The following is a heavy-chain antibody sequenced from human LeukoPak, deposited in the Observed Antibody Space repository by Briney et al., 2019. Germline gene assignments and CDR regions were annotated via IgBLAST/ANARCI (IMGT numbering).Heavy chain of an antibody. Sequence: PGGSLRLSCAASGFTFSSYAMSWVRQAPGKGLKWVSAISGSGGSTYYADSVKGRFTISRDNSKNTLYLQMNSLRAEDTAVYYCAKGLSVVVTNTFDYWGQGTLVTVSS. CDR2: ISGSGGST. CDR1: GFTFSSYA. V-gene: IGHV3-23*01. CDR3: AKGLSVVVTNTFDY. D-gene: IGHD2-21*02. J-gene: IGHJ4*02.